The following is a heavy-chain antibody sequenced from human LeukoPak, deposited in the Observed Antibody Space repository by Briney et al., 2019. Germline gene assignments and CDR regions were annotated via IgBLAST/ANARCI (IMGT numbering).Heavy chain of an antibody. D-gene: IGHD5-24*01. CDR2: IYYSGNT. Sequence: SETLSLTCTVSGGSISNSNYCWGWVRQPPGKGLEWIGTIYYSGNTYYNPSLKSRVTISVDTSKNQFSLRLSSVTAADTAVYFCMRHEEEDGYNAKPFDFWGQGTLVTVSS. V-gene: IGHV4-39*01. J-gene: IGHJ4*02. CDR1: GGSISNSNYC. CDR3: MRHEEEDGYNAKPFDF.